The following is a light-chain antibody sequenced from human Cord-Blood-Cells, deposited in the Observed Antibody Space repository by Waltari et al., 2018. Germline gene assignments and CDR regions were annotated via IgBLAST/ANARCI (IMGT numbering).Light chain of an antibody. J-gene: IGLJ3*02. Sequence: QSALTQPASVSGSPGQSITISCTGTSRDVGCYHYVSWYQQHPGKAPKLMIYDVSNRPSGVSNRFSGSKSGNTASLTISGLQAEDEADYYCSSYTSSSTWVFGGGTKLTVL. CDR2: DVS. CDR3: SSYTSSSTWV. V-gene: IGLV2-14*01. CDR1: SRDVGCYHY.